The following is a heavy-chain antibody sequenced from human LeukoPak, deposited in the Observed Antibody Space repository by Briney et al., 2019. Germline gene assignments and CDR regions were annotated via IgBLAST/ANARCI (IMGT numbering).Heavy chain of an antibody. CDR2: ISYSGYT. Sequence: SETLSLTCNVSGGSIRSYYWSWIRQPPGKGLEWIGFISYSGYTSYNPSLKSRVTISVDTSKNQFSLKLSSVTAADTAVYHCAREVPDSIGYYFDYWGQGTLVTVSS. CDR3: AREVPDSIGYYFDY. V-gene: IGHV4-59*12. J-gene: IGHJ4*02. D-gene: IGHD3-22*01. CDR1: GGSIRSYY.